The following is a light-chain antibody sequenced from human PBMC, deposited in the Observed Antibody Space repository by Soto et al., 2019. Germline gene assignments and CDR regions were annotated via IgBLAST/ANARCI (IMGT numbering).Light chain of an antibody. Sequence: EIIMTQSPGTLSVSPGERATLSCRAAQGVTTNLAWYQQKSGQSPRLLIYDVSNRATGVPARFSGSGSGTDFTLTISRLEPEDFAVYYCQQYGSSQITFGQGTRLEIK. J-gene: IGKJ5*01. CDR2: DVS. CDR3: QQYGSSQIT. V-gene: IGKV3-20*01. CDR1: QGVTTN.